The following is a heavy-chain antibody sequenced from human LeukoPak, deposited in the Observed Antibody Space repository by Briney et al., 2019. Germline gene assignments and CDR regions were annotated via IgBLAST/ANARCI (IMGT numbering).Heavy chain of an antibody. J-gene: IGHJ4*02. Sequence: GGSLRLSCAASGFTFSSYWMHWVRQAPGKGPVWVSRINTDGTSTTYADSVKGRFTISRDNAKNTLYLQMNSLRAEDTAVYYCARDQVDYWGQGTLVTVSS. V-gene: IGHV3-74*01. CDR2: INTDGTST. CDR3: ARDQVDY. CDR1: GFTFSSYW.